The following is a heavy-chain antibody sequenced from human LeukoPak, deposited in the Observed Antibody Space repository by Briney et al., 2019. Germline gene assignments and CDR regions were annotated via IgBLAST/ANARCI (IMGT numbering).Heavy chain of an antibody. Sequence: SAVQVSRQASVGTFSSYAIRWVRPAPGQGLAWVGRIIPILGIANYAQKFQGRVTIPADNSTSTAYMELSSLRSEDTAVYYCAREVLSKQLEINWGQGTLVTVSS. D-gene: IGHD6-13*01. CDR1: VGTFSSYA. J-gene: IGHJ4*02. CDR2: IIPILGIA. CDR3: AREVLSKQLEIN. V-gene: IGHV1-69*04.